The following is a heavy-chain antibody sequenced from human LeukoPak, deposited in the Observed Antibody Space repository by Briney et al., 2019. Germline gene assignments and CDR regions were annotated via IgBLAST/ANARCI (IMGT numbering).Heavy chain of an antibody. V-gene: IGHV4-39*07. CDR3: ARAYYYDSSGPVRYAFDI. CDR2: IYDSGST. D-gene: IGHD3-22*01. CDR1: GGSIRSSYYY. J-gene: IGHJ3*02. Sequence: PSETLSLTCTVSGGSIRSSYYYWGWIRQPPGKGLEWIGSIYDSGSTNYNPSLKSRVTISVDKSKNQFSLKLSSVTAADTAVYYCARAYYYDSSGPVRYAFDIWGQGTMVTISS.